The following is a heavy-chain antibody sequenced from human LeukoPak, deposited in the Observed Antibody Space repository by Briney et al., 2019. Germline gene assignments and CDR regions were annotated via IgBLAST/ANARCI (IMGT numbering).Heavy chain of an antibody. J-gene: IGHJ4*02. Sequence: PGGSLRLSXAASEFTFRNYDMHWVRQAPGKGVEWVAYIRYDGNNKYYADSVKGRFTISRDNSKNTLYLQMNSLRAEDTAVYYCAKDQAVAGHPLDYWGQGTLVTVSS. CDR2: IRYDGNNK. CDR1: EFTFRNYD. CDR3: AKDQAVAGHPLDY. D-gene: IGHD6-19*01. V-gene: IGHV3-30*02.